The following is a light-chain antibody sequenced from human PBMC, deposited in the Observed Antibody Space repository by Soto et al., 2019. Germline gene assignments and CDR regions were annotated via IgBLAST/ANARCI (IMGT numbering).Light chain of an antibody. J-gene: IGKJ2*01. Sequence: DIQMTQSPSTLSASVGDRVTITCRASQTISTWLAWYQQKPGKAPKVLIYKASALESGVPSRFSGSGSGTEFTLTISSLRPDDFATYYCQQYNTYSTFGQGTKLEIK. CDR3: QQYNTYST. CDR2: KAS. CDR1: QTISTW. V-gene: IGKV1-5*03.